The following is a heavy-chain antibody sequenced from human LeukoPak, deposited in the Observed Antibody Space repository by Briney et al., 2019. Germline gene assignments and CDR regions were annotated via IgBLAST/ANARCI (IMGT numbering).Heavy chain of an antibody. CDR3: AKDIDGGRSGWYYFDY. CDR1: GFTFSSYA. J-gene: IGHJ4*02. D-gene: IGHD6-19*01. V-gene: IGHV3-23*01. CDR2: ISGSGGST. Sequence: QPGGSLRLSCAASGFTFSSYAMSWVRQAPGKGLEWVSAISGSGGSTYYADSVKGRFTISRDNSKNTLYLQMNSLRAEDTAVYYCAKDIDGGRSGWYYFDYWGQGTLVTVSS.